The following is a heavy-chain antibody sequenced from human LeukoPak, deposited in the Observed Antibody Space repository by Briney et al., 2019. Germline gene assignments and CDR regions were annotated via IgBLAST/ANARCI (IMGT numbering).Heavy chain of an antibody. V-gene: IGHV4-59*08. CDR1: GGFITAYY. D-gene: IGHD1-26*01. CDR2: IYYSGST. CDR3: ARRRWELAWFDP. Sequence: SETLSLTCTVSGGFITAYYWSWIRQPPGKGLEWIGYIYYSGSTNYNPSLKSRVTISVDTSKNQFSLKLSSVTAADTAVYYCARRRWELAWFDPWGQGTLVTVSS. J-gene: IGHJ5*02.